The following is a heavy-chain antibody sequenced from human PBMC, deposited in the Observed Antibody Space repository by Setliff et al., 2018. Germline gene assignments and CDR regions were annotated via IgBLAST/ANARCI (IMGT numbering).Heavy chain of an antibody. D-gene: IGHD3-10*01. J-gene: IGHJ4*02. Sequence: PGESLKISCAGSGFAVSGAYMSWVRQAPGKGLEWVSSISSDSRYIYYADSLKGRFTISRDNAKNSLYLQMNSLRAEDTAVYFCARSESCGSSHCSPYDYWGQGALVTVSS. CDR1: GFAVSGAY. CDR2: ISSDSRYI. V-gene: IGHV3-21*01. CDR3: ARSESCGSSHCSPYDY.